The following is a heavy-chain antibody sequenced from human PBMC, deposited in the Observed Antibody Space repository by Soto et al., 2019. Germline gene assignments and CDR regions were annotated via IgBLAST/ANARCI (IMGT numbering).Heavy chain of an antibody. CDR1: GFTPTTTP. D-gene: IGHD3-9*01. CDR2: ISGTASRT. CDR3: ATSFRYFDN. J-gene: IGHJ4*02. Sequence: GGSLRLSCAGSGFTPTTTPLSWVRQPPGKGLEWVTTISGTASRTYYVDSVKGRFFISRDNSKNTVILQMNNLTLDDTAVYYCATSFRYFDNWGQGTRVTVSS. V-gene: IGHV3-23*01.